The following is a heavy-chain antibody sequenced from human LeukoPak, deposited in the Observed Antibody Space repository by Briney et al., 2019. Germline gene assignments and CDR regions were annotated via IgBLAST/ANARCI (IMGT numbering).Heavy chain of an antibody. V-gene: IGHV1-69*13. Sequence: ASVKVSCKASGGTFSSYAISWVRQAPGQGLEWMGGIIPIFGTANYAQKFQGRVTITADESTSTAYMELSSLRSEDTAVYYCARESCYYDSSGYWTDAFDIWGQGTMVTVSS. CDR2: IIPIFGTA. CDR3: ARESCYYDSSGYWTDAFDI. D-gene: IGHD3-22*01. J-gene: IGHJ3*02. CDR1: GGTFSSYA.